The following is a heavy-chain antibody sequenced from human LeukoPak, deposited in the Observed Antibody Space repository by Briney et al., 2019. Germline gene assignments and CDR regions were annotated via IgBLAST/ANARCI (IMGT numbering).Heavy chain of an antibody. Sequence: SETLSLTCTVPGGSMSSYYWSWIRQPPGEGLGWVGHIYYRGSTNYNPSLKSRVTISVDTSKIQFSLKLSSVTAADTAVYYCARALGYCSSTSCYTNWFDPWGQGTLVTVSS. CDR3: ARALGYCSSTSCYTNWFDP. V-gene: IGHV4-59*01. J-gene: IGHJ5*02. D-gene: IGHD2-2*02. CDR2: IYYRGST. CDR1: GGSMSSYY.